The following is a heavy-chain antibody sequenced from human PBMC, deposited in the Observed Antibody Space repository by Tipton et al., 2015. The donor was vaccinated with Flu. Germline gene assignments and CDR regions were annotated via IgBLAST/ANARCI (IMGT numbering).Heavy chain of an antibody. Sequence: LRLSCTVSGGSVSSGRYYWSWLRQTAGKGLEWIGRIYTTEDTNYNPSLRSRVTISGDTSKNQFSLQPNSVTAADTAVYYCARDTIFGVAHWGQGTLVTVSS. D-gene: IGHD3-3*01. CDR2: IYTTEDT. CDR1: GGSVSSGRYY. CDR3: ARDTIFGVAH. J-gene: IGHJ4*02. V-gene: IGHV4-61*02.